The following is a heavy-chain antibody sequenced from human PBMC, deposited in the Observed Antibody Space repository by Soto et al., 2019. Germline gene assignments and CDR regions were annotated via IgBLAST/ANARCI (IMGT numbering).Heavy chain of an antibody. V-gene: IGHV4-30-4*01. CDR1: GGSISSGDYY. Sequence: QVQLQESGPGLVKPSQTLSLTCTVSGGSISSGDYYWSWIRQPPGKGLEWIGYIYYSGSTYYNPSLKSRVTISVDTSKNQFSLKLSSVTAADTAVYYCARNKYYYDSSGYIFDYWGQGTLVTVSS. J-gene: IGHJ4*02. CDR2: IYYSGST. CDR3: ARNKYYYDSSGYIFDY. D-gene: IGHD3-22*01.